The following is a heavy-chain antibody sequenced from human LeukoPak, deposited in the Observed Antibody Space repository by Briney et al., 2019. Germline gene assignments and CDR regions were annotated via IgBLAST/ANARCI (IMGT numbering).Heavy chain of an antibody. V-gene: IGHV3-30*01. J-gene: IGHJ4*02. D-gene: IGHD3-22*01. CDR1: GFTFSSYA. Sequence: GGSLRLSCAASGFTFSSYAMHWVRQAPGKGLEWVAVISYDGSNKYYADSVKGRFTISRDNSKNTLYLQMNSLRAEDTAVYYCARVGTRSRYYYDSSGSPLDYWGQGTLVTVSS. CDR2: ISYDGSNK. CDR3: ARVGTRSRYYYDSSGSPLDY.